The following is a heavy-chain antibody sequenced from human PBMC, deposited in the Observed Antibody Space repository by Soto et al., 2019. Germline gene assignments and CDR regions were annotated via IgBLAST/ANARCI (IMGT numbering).Heavy chain of an antibody. CDR2: IIPIFGTA. Sequence: ASVKVSCKASGGTFSSYAISWVRQAPGQGLEWMGGIIPIFGTANYAQKFQGRVTITADESTSTAYMELSSLRSEDTAVYYCARAGEQWELLLAMYFQHWGHGTLVTVSS. CDR3: ARAGEQWELLLAMYFQH. V-gene: IGHV1-69*13. D-gene: IGHD1-26*01. J-gene: IGHJ1*01. CDR1: GGTFSSYA.